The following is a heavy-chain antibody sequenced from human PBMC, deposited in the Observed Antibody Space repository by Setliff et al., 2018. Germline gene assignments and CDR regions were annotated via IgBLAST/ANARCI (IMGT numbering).Heavy chain of an antibody. Sequence: GASVKVSCKTSGYTFTNYGITWVRQAPGQGLEWMGWINNYNTNTNYAQKLQGRVTLTTATSTSAAYMEMRTLRADDTAVYYCAISTLSICSGGSCPNAFDVWGQGTMVTVSS. D-gene: IGHD2-15*01. J-gene: IGHJ3*01. CDR1: GYTFTNYG. CDR3: AISTLSICSGGSCPNAFDV. V-gene: IGHV1-18*01. CDR2: INNYNTNT.